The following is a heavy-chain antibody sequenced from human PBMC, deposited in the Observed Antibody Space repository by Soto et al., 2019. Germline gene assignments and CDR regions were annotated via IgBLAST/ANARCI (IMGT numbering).Heavy chain of an antibody. CDR1: GFTFTSSA. J-gene: IGHJ6*04. D-gene: IGHD4-17*01. CDR3: AADWGYGDYYYYYGMDV. Sequence: GASVKVSCKASGFTFTSSAVQWVRQARGQRLEWIGWIVVGSGNTNYAQKFQERVTITRDMSTSTAYMELSSLRSEDTAVYYCAADWGYGDYYYYYGMDVWGKGTTVTVSS. CDR2: IVVGSGNT. V-gene: IGHV1-58*01.